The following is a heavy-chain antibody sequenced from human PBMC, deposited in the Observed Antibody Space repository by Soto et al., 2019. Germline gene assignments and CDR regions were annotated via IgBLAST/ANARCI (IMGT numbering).Heavy chain of an antibody. CDR3: ARSSQSTVTTFGY. V-gene: IGHV4-59*06. CDR2: IYYSGST. D-gene: IGHD4-17*01. Sequence: PSETLSLTCTVSGGSISSYYWSWIRQHPGKGLEWIGYIYYSGSTYYNPSLKSRVTISVDTSKNQFSLKLSSVTAADTAVYYCARSSQSTVTTFGYWGQGTLVTVSS. J-gene: IGHJ4*02. CDR1: GGSISSYY.